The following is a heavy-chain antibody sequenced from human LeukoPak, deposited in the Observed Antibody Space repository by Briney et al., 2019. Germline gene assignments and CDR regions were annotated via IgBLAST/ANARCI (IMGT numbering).Heavy chain of an antibody. Sequence: SGTLSLTCAVSVGSINSGNWWSWVRPSPGKGLEWIGEIYHNGTPNYNPSLKSRVTISADTFKNHFSLKMTSVTAADTAVYYCATAPILRGEGGEHYKYGMDVWGQGTTVIVSS. CDR1: VGSINSGNW. V-gene: IGHV4-4*02. J-gene: IGHJ6*02. CDR3: ATAPILRGEGGEHYKYGMDV. D-gene: IGHD2-2*02. CDR2: IYHNGTP.